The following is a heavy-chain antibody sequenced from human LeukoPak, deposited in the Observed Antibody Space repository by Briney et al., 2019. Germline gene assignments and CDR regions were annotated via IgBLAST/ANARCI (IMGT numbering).Heavy chain of an antibody. D-gene: IGHD4-17*01. V-gene: IGHV4-61*02. Sequence: PSQTLSLTCTVSGGSISSGNYYWSWIRQPAGKGLECIGRISTSGSTNYNPSLKSRVTISVDTSKNQLSLKLSSVTAADTAVYYCARRRRGDYGRGYFDYWGQGTLVTVSS. J-gene: IGHJ4*02. CDR3: ARRRRGDYGRGYFDY. CDR2: ISTSGST. CDR1: GGSISSGNYY.